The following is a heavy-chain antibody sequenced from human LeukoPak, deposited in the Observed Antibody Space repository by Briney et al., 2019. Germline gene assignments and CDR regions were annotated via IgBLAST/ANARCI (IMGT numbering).Heavy chain of an antibody. Sequence: SETLSLTCTVSGGSISSYYWSWIRQPPGKGLEWIGYIYYSGSTNYNPSLKSRVTISVDTSKNQLSLKLSSVTAADTAVYYCARHSGNDFWSGYWRYYFDYWGQGTLVTVSS. J-gene: IGHJ4*02. CDR2: IYYSGST. CDR3: ARHSGNDFWSGYWRYYFDY. V-gene: IGHV4-59*08. D-gene: IGHD3-3*01. CDR1: GGSISSYY.